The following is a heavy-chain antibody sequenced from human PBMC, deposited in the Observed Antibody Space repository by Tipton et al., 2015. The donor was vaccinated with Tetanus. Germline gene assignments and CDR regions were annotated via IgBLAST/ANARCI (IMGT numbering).Heavy chain of an antibody. CDR3: AREIGERWLQFGSMDV. CDR1: GGTFSSYA. J-gene: IGHJ6*02. CDR2: IIPIFGTA. Sequence: QLVQSGAEVKKPGASVKVSCKASGGTFSSYAISWVRQAPGQGIEWMGWIIPIFGTANYAQKFQGRVTITADESTSTAYMELGSLRFEDTAVYYCAREIGERWLQFGSMDVWGQGTTVTVSS. D-gene: IGHD5-24*01. V-gene: IGHV1-69*01.